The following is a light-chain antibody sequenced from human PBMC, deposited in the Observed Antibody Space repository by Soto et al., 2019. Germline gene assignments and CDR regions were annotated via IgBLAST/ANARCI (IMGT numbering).Light chain of an antibody. V-gene: IGLV2-14*03. J-gene: IGLJ3*02. CDR3: SSYTSSSTLV. CDR2: DVS. CDR1: SSDVDGYNY. Sequence: QSALTQPASVSGSPGQSITISCTGTSSDVDGYNYVSWYQHHPGKAPQLMIYDVSNRPSGVSNRFSGSKSGNTASLTISGLQAEDEADYYCSSYTSSSTLVFGGGTKLTVL.